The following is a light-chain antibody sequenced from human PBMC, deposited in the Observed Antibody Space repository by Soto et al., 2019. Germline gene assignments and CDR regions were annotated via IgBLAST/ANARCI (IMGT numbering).Light chain of an antibody. Sequence: EVVMTQAPATLSVSPGERGTLSGRASQSISHDLAWYQQRPDQSPRLLIYGASTRANGIPARFSGSGSGTEFSLTISSLQSEDFAVYFCQQDNYWPLTFGGGTKVEIK. CDR3: QQDNYWPLT. J-gene: IGKJ4*01. CDR2: GAS. V-gene: IGKV3-15*01. CDR1: QSISHD.